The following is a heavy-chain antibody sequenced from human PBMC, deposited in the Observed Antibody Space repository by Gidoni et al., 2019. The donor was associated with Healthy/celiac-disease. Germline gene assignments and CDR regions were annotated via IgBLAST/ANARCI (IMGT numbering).Heavy chain of an antibody. Sequence: EVQLLESGGGLVQPGGSLRLSCAASGFTFRSYAMSWVRQAAGKGLEWVSAISGSGGSTYYAASVKGRFTVSRDNSKNTLYLQMNSLRAEDTAVYYCAKDQRITMIVVVTSYGMDVWGQGTTVTVSS. V-gene: IGHV3-23*01. CDR3: AKDQRITMIVVVTSYGMDV. J-gene: IGHJ6*02. D-gene: IGHD3-22*01. CDR2: ISGSGGST. CDR1: GFTFRSYA.